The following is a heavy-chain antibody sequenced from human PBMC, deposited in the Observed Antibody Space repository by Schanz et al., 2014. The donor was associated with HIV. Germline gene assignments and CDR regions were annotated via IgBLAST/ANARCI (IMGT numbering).Heavy chain of an antibody. D-gene: IGHD5-12*01. Sequence: VQLMESGGGVVQPGRSLRLSCAASGFTFSNYGMHWVRQAPGKGLEWVAVIWYDGSNKYYADSVKGRFTISRDNSKNTLYLQMNSLRAEDTAMYYCARGDGGYWYYFDYWGQGTLVTVSS. CDR1: GFTFSNYG. J-gene: IGHJ4*02. V-gene: IGHV3-33*01. CDR2: IWYDGSNK. CDR3: ARGDGGYWYYFDY.